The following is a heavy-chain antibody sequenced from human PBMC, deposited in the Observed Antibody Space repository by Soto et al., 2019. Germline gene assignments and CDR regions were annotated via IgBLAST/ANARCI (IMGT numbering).Heavy chain of an antibody. D-gene: IGHD3-16*02. Sequence: GGSLRLSCAASGFTFSSYSMNWVRQAPGKGLEWVSYISSSSSTIYYADSVKGRFTISRDNAKNSLYLQMNSLRAEDTAVYYCARDSISNTFGGVIVVEPADAFDIWGQGTMVTVSS. CDR1: GFTFSSYS. J-gene: IGHJ3*02. CDR2: ISSSSSTI. CDR3: ARDSISNTFGGVIVVEPADAFDI. V-gene: IGHV3-48*01.